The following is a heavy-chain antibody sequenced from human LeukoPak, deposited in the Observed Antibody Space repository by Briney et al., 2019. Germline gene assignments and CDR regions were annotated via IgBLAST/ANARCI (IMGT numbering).Heavy chain of an antibody. J-gene: IGHJ4*02. CDR3: ARSKDILTGYCFDY. CDR2: IYYTET. Sequence: SETLSLTCTVSGGSVSNYYWSWIRQSPGKGLEWIGYIYYTETSYNPSLKSRVTISADTSKNQFSLKLYSVTAADTAVYYCARSKDILTGYCFDYWGQGTLVTVSS. CDR1: GGSVSNYY. V-gene: IGHV4-59*02. D-gene: IGHD3-9*01.